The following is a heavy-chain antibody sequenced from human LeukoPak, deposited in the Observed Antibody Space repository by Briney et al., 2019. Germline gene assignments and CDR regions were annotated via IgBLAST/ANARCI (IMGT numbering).Heavy chain of an antibody. V-gene: IGHV3-30*02. D-gene: IGHD3-16*01. CDR3: AKRADYHDSSRAFYDPFDL. CDR1: GFTFRTYG. J-gene: IGHJ3*01. CDR2: IRYDGSDK. Sequence: PGGSLRLSCADSGFTFRTYGMHWVRQAPGKGLEWVTFIRYDGSDKYYADSVRGRFTISRDNSKNTLFLQMNSLRFDDTAVYYCAKRADYHDSSRAFYDPFDLWGQGTMVTVSS.